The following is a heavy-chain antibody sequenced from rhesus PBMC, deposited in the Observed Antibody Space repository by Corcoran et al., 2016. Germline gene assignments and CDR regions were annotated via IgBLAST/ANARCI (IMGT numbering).Heavy chain of an antibody. J-gene: IGHJ4*01. CDR1: GDSISGSY. Sequence: QVQLQESGPGLVKPSETLSLTCAVSGDSISGSYWNWIRQPPGQGLEWIGYIGGSSGTTYYNPSLKSRVTISTDTSKNQFSLKLNSATAADTAVYYCARFYGNYDRYYFDYWGQGVLVTVSS. CDR3: ARFYGNYDRYYFDY. V-gene: IGHV4-165*02. D-gene: IGHD4-35*01. CDR2: IGGSSGTT.